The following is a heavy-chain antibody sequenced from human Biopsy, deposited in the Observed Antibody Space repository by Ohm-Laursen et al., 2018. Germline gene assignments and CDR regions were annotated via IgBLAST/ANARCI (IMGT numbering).Heavy chain of an antibody. J-gene: IGHJ6*02. CDR2: IYYSVMT. CDR1: GASVTSGSYY. Sequence: TLSLTCPVSGASVTSGSYYWSWIRQPPGKGLEWIGHIYYSVMTNYNPSLQSRVSISVDTSRNQVSLTLSSVTAADTAVYYCARDSGILNYGNFKYYHYYGMDVWGQGTKVTVSS. D-gene: IGHD4-11*01. CDR3: ARDSGILNYGNFKYYHYYGMDV. V-gene: IGHV4-61*01.